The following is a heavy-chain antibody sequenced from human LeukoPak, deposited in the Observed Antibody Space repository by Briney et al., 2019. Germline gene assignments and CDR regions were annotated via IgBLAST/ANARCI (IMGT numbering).Heavy chain of an antibody. J-gene: IGHJ4*02. D-gene: IGHD3-10*01. CDR3: ATLTVRGVINI. CDR2: IQSKTDGGTT. Sequence: PGGSLRLSCAASGFTFSNTWMNWVRQAPGKGLEGVGRIQSKTDGGTTEYAAPVKGRFTISRDDSKTTLYLQMNSLKTEDTAVYYCATLTVRGVINIWGQGTLVTVSS. CDR1: GFTFSNTW. V-gene: IGHV3-15*01.